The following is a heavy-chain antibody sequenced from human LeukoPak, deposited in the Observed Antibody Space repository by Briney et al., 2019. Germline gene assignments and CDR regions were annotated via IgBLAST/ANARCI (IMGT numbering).Heavy chain of an antibody. CDR1: GYTFTGYY. CDR2: INPNSGGT. Sequence: ASVKVSCKASGYTFTGYYMHWVRQAPGQGLEWMGWINPNSGGTNYAQKFQGGVTMTRDTSISTAYMELSRLRSDDTAVYYCARAGYSSSIFDGPFDYWGQGTLVTVSS. CDR3: ARAGYSSSIFDGPFDY. D-gene: IGHD6-6*01. J-gene: IGHJ4*02. V-gene: IGHV1-2*02.